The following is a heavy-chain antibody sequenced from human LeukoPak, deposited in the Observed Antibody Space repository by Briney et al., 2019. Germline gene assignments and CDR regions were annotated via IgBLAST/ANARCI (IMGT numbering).Heavy chain of an antibody. CDR2: IIPIFGTA. V-gene: IGHV1-69*05. CDR1: GGTFSSYA. CDR3: ARSDLMGPYSIGGVVTAITRHYYYMDV. D-gene: IGHD2-21*02. J-gene: IGHJ6*03. Sequence: SVKVSCKASGGTFSSYAISWVRQAPGQGLEWMGGIIPIFGTANYAQKFQGRVTITTDESTSTAYMELSSLRSEDTAVYYCARSDLMGPYSIGGVVTAITRHYYYMDVWGKGTTVTVSS.